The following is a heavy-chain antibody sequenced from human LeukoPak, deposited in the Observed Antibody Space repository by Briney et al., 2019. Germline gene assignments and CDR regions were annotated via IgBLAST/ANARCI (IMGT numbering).Heavy chain of an antibody. J-gene: IGHJ6*04. CDR3: ARDRGFGQADV. CDR2: IKQDGGEK. D-gene: IGHD3-10*01. CDR1: GFTFSGYW. Sequence: GGSLRLSCAASGFTFSGYWMSWLRQAPGKGLEWVANIKQDGGEKYYVDSVKGRFTISRDNAKNSLYLQMNSLRAEDTAVYYCARDRGFGQADVWGKGTTVTVSS. V-gene: IGHV3-7*01.